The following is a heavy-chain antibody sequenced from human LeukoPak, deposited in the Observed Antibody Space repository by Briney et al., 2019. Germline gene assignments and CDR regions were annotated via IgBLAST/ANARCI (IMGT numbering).Heavy chain of an antibody. Sequence: SETLSLTCTVSGGSISSSSYYWGWLRQPPGKGLEWIASIYYSGSTYYNPSLKSRVTISVDTSKNQFSLKLSSVTAADTAVYYCARDKRVAVAGTYIYYYYMDVWGKGTTVTVSS. CDR1: GGSISSSSYY. CDR3: ARDKRVAVAGTYIYYYYMDV. V-gene: IGHV4-39*07. CDR2: IYYSGST. D-gene: IGHD6-19*01. J-gene: IGHJ6*03.